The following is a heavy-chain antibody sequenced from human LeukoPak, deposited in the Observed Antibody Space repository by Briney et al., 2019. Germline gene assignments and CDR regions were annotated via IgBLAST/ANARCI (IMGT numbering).Heavy chain of an antibody. Sequence: PGGSLRLSCAASGFTVSSNYMSWVRQAPGKGLEWVSVIYSGSSTYYADSVKSRFTISRDNSKNTAYLQMNSLRAEDTAVYYCARGGFASSGWNFDSWGQGNLVTVSS. J-gene: IGHJ4*02. CDR2: IYSGSST. V-gene: IGHV3-66*01. CDR1: GFTVSSNY. CDR3: ARGGFASSGWNFDS. D-gene: IGHD6-19*01.